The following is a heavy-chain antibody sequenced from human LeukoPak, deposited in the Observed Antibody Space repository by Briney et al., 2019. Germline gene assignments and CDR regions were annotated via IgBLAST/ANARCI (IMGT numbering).Heavy chain of an antibody. CDR3: ARASGDIVETATMGSY. J-gene: IGHJ4*02. CDR2: ISSSSSSI. CDR1: GFTFSSYS. D-gene: IGHD5-18*01. V-gene: IGHV3-21*01. Sequence: PGGSLRLSCAASGFTFSSYSMNWVRQAPEKGLEWVSSISSSSSSIYYADSVKGRFTISRDNAKNSLYLQMNSLRAEDTAVYYCARASGDIVETATMGSYWGQGTLVTVSS.